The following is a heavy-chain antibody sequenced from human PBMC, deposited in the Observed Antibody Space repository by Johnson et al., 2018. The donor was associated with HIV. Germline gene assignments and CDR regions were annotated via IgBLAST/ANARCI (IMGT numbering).Heavy chain of an antibody. CDR3: ARARRYSSSWPDAFDI. CDR2: IGTAGDT. D-gene: IGHD6-13*01. J-gene: IGHJ3*02. CDR1: GFTVSSNY. Sequence: VQLLESGGGLVKPGGSLRLSCAASGFTVSSNYMSWVRQAPGKGLEWVSAIGTAGDTYYPGSVKGRFTIYRENAKNSLYLQMNSLRAGDTAVYYCARARRYSSSWPDAFDIWGQGTMVTVSS. V-gene: IGHV3-13*01.